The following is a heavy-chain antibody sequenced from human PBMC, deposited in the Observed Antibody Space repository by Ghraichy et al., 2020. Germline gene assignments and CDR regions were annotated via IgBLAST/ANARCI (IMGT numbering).Heavy chain of an antibody. J-gene: IGHJ2*01. CDR2: ISGSGGST. V-gene: IGHV3-23*01. D-gene: IGHD2-21*02. CDR1: GFTFSSYA. CDR3: AKKERAYCGGDCYRDWYFDL. Sequence: GGSLRLSCAASGFTFSSYAMSWVRQAPGKGLEWVSAISGSGGSTYYADSVKGRFTISRDNSKNTLYLQMNSLRAEDTAVYYCAKKERAYCGGDCYRDWYFDLWGRGTLVTVSS.